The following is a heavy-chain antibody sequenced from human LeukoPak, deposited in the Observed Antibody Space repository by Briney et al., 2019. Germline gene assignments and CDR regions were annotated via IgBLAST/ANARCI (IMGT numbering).Heavy chain of an antibody. D-gene: IGHD6-6*01. J-gene: IGHJ5*02. Sequence: PSETLSLTCAVSGGSINNYYWSWIRQPPGKGLEWIGYIFNSGSTNYNPSLKSRVTISVDMSENQFSLNLRSVTAADTAIYFCARASSPGATRHFNWFDPWGQGTLVTVSS. CDR2: IFNSGST. CDR1: GGSINNYY. V-gene: IGHV4-59*01. CDR3: ARASSPGATRHFNWFDP.